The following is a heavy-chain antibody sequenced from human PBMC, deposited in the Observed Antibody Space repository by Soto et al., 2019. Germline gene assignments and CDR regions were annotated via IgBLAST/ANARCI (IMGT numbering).Heavy chain of an antibody. CDR3: ARDPPPSEQWLVPWFDP. D-gene: IGHD6-19*01. J-gene: IGHJ5*02. V-gene: IGHV3-21*01. CDR1: GFTFSSYS. Sequence: EVQLVESGGGLVKPGGSLRLSCAASGFTFSSYSMNWVRQAPGKGLEWVSSISSSSSYIYYADSVKGRFTISRDNAKNSLYLQMNSLRAEDTAVYYCARDPPPSEQWLVPWFDPWGQGTLVTVSS. CDR2: ISSSSSYI.